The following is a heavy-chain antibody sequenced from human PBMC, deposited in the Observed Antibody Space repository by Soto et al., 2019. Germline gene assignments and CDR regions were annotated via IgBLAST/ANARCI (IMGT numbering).Heavy chain of an antibody. D-gene: IGHD3-10*01. J-gene: IGHJ4*01. CDR1: GYSISSSNW. V-gene: IGHV4-28*01. CDR2: IYYSGTT. CDR3: ARREIYGPIDC. Sequence: QVQLQESGPGLVKPSDTLSLTCAVSGYSISSSNWWGWIRQPPGKGLEWIGYIYYSGTTYYNPSLKGRVPLSVDTSNSQFSLKLTSVTAVDTAVYCCARREIYGPIDCWGRRTLVTVSS.